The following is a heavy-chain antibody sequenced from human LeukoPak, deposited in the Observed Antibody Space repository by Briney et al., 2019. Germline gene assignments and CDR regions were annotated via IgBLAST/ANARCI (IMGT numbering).Heavy chain of an antibody. V-gene: IGHV3-23*01. Sequence: PGGSLRLSCAASGFTFSSFAMSWVRRAPGKGLEWVSAISGSGGSTYYADSVKGRFTISRDNSKNTLYLQMNSLRSEDTAVYYCAHTGRYYYYYMDVWGKGTTVTVSS. D-gene: IGHD3-10*01. CDR3: AHTGRYYYYYMDV. J-gene: IGHJ6*03. CDR2: ISGSGGST. CDR1: GFTFSSFA.